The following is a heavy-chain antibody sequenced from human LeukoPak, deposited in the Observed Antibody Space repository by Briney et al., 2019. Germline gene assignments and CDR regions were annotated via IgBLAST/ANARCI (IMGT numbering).Heavy chain of an antibody. CDR2: ISYDGSNK. D-gene: IGHD5-12*01. CDR3: AKEDIGFDY. Sequence: GGSLRLSCAASGFTFSSYGMPWVRQAPGKGLEWVAVISYDGSNKYYADSVKGRFTIPRDNSKNTLYLQMNSLRAEDTAVYYCAKEDIGFDYWGQGTLVTVSS. V-gene: IGHV3-30*18. CDR1: GFTFSSYG. J-gene: IGHJ4*02.